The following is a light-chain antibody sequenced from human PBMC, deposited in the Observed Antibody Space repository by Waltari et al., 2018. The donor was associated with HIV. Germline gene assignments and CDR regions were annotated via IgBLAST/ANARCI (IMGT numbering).Light chain of an antibody. CDR2: DVT. CDR3: CSYAGSYTLI. J-gene: IGLJ2*01. CDR1: SSDVGGYTF. V-gene: IGLV2-11*01. Sequence: QSALTQPRSVSGSPGQSVTIPCTGTSSDVGGYTFVSCFQHPPGKAPKLMIYDVTKRPSGVPDRFSGSKSGNTASLTISGLQSEDEADYYCCSYAGSYTLIFGGGTKLTVL.